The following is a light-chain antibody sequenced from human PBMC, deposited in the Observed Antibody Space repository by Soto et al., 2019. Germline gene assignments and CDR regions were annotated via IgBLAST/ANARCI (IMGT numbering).Light chain of an antibody. CDR1: PTARSY. V-gene: IGKV3-11*01. J-gene: IGKJ4*01. CDR2: DVS. Sequence: EIVLTQSPSTLSLSPGERATLSCRASPTARSYLAWYQQKPGQAPRLLIYDVSNRATGVPARFSGSGSETDFSLTINSLEPEDFAVYYCQQRSNWPLTFGGGTKVDIK. CDR3: QQRSNWPLT.